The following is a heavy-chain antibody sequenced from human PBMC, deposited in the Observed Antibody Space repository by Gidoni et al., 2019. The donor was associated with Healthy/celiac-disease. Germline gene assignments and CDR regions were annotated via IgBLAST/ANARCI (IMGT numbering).Heavy chain of an antibody. V-gene: IGHV1-24*01. Sequence: QVQLVQSGAEVKKPGASVKVSCKVSGYTLTELSMHWVRQAPGKGLEWMGGFDPEDGETIYAQKFQGRVTMTEDTSTDTAYMELSSLRSEDTAVYYCATVQGNYDSSGYHYYFDYWGQGTLVTVSS. CDR1: GYTLTELS. CDR2: FDPEDGET. D-gene: IGHD3-22*01. J-gene: IGHJ4*02. CDR3: ATVQGNYDSSGYHYYFDY.